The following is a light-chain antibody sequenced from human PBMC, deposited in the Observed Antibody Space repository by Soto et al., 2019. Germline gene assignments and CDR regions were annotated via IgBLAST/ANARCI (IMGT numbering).Light chain of an antibody. CDR3: QQLKSYPLT. CDR1: QGIYTY. J-gene: IGKJ4*01. V-gene: IGKV1-9*01. CDR2: AAS. Sequence: DIQLTQSPSFLSASVGDRVTITCRATQGIYTYLAWYQQKPGQAPKLLIYAASTLQSGVPSRFSGSGSGTHFTLTISSLQPEDFATYYCQQLKSYPLTFGGGTKVEIK.